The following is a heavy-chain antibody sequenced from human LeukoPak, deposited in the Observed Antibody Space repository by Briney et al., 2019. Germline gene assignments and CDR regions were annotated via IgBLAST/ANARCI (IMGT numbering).Heavy chain of an antibody. Sequence: GGSLRLSCAASGFTFSDYYMSWIRQAPGKGLEWVSYITGSGDIQSYVGSVKGRFTISRDNAKNTLYLQMNSLRAEDTAVYYCAKGTTFQGVMDYWGQGTLVTVSS. CDR2: ITGSGDIQ. CDR1: GFTFSDYY. CDR3: AKGTTFQGVMDY. V-gene: IGHV3-11*04. J-gene: IGHJ4*02. D-gene: IGHD4-11*01.